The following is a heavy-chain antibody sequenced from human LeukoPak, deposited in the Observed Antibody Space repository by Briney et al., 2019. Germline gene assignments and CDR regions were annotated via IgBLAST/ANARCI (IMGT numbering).Heavy chain of an antibody. D-gene: IGHD2-15*01. CDR3: VRLSGRSNFDS. V-gene: IGHV5-51*01. Sequence: GESRKISCNGSTYTVTSHWIGWVRQMPGKGLEWMGIIFPGDSDTAYSPSFRGQVTISADQSINTAYLQWNSLKTSDTAIYYCVRLSGRSNFDSWGQGTRVTVSS. CDR2: IFPGDSDT. CDR1: TYTVTSHW. J-gene: IGHJ4*02.